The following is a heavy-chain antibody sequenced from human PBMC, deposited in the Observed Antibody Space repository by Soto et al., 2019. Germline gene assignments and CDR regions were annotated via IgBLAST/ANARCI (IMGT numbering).Heavy chain of an antibody. CDR1: GGTFSSYA. D-gene: IGHD2-2*02. Sequence: QVQLVQSGAEVKKPGSSVKVSSKASGGTFSSYAISWVRQAPGQGLEWMGGIIPIFGTANYAQKFQGRVTITADESTSTAYMELSSLRSEDTAVYYCARDHVVVVPAAIPNYYYYGMDVWGQGTTVTVSS. CDR3: ARDHVVVVPAAIPNYYYYGMDV. V-gene: IGHV1-69*01. CDR2: IIPIFGTA. J-gene: IGHJ6*02.